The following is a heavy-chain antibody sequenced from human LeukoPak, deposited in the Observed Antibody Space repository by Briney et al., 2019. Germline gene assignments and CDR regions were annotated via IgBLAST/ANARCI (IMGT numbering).Heavy chain of an antibody. D-gene: IGHD1/OR15-1a*01. CDR1: GGSIGTYY. J-gene: IGHJ4*02. Sequence: PSETLSLTCTVSGGSIGTYYWSWIRQPPGKGLVWIGYIYYNGYTDYNPSLKSRVTISLHTSRNQFSLNLSSVTAADTAVYYCARDRHWTNDWVFDYWGQGTLVTVS. CDR3: ARDRHWTNDWVFDY. CDR2: IYYNGYT. V-gene: IGHV4-59*01.